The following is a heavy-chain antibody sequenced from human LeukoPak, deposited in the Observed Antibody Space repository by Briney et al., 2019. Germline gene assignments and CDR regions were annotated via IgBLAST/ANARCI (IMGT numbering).Heavy chain of an antibody. D-gene: IGHD4-11*01. Sequence: GGSLRLSCAASGFTFSSYGMHWVRQAPGKGLEWVAVISYDGSNKYYADSVKGRFTISRDNSQNTLYLQMNSLRAEDTAVYYCAKEIGVRMTTGGYFDYWGQGTLVTVSS. J-gene: IGHJ4*02. CDR1: GFTFSSYG. CDR2: ISYDGSNK. CDR3: AKEIGVRMTTGGYFDY. V-gene: IGHV3-30*18.